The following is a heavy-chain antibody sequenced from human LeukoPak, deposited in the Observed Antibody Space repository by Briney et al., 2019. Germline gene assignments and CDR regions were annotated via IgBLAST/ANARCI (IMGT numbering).Heavy chain of an antibody. D-gene: IGHD3-22*01. CDR2: IKTDGSEK. J-gene: IGHJ3*02. V-gene: IGHV3-7*03. CDR3: ARGGRGSAAVVAPRSFDI. Sequence: GGSLRLSCEASGFTFSSYWMSWVRQAPGKGLEWVANIKTDGSEKYYVDSVKGRFTISRDNAKNSLYLQMNSLRAEDTAVYYCARGGRGSAAVVAPRSFDIWGQGTMVTVSS. CDR1: GFTFSSYW.